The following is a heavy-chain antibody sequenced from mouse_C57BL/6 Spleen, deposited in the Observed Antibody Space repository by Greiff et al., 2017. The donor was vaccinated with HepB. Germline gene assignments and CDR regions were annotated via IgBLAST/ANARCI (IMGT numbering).Heavy chain of an antibody. CDR3: ARAWDGYFDY. Sequence: VQLQQPGAELVKPGASVKMSCKASGYTFTDYYMNWVKQSHGKSLEWIGVINPYNGGTSYNQKFKGKATLTVDKSSSTAYMELNSLTSEDSAVYYCARAWDGYFDYWGQGTTLTVSS. J-gene: IGHJ2*01. D-gene: IGHD4-1*01. CDR2: INPYNGGT. V-gene: IGHV1-19*01. CDR1: GYTFTDYY.